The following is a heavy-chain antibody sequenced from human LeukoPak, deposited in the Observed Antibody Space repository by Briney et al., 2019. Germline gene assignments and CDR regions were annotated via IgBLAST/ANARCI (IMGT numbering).Heavy chain of an antibody. CDR3: ASWPVGWYGEDS. V-gene: IGHV3-53*01. CDR1: GLSVSSNF. Sequence: PGGSLRLSCAATGLSVSSNFMSWVRQAPGKGLEWVSVIYGGGSTYYADSVKGRFTISRDTPKNTLYLQMNSLRVEDTAVYYCASWPVGWYGEDSWGQEPWSPSPQ. CDR2: IYGGGST. J-gene: IGHJ5*01. D-gene: IGHD6-19*01.